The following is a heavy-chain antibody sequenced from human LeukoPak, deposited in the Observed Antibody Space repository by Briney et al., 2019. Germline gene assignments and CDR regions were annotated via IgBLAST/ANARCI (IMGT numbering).Heavy chain of an antibody. CDR3: ARVLGPIAAAGTFDY. CDR1: GASINSSNW. CDR2: IYHSGST. J-gene: IGHJ4*02. V-gene: IGHV4-4*02. Sequence: SGTLSLTCAVSGASINSSNWWSWVRQSPGKGLEWIGEIYHSGSTNYNPSLKSRVIISVDKSKNQFSLKVTSVTAADTAMYYCARVLGPIAAAGTFDYWGQGTLVTVSS. D-gene: IGHD6-13*01.